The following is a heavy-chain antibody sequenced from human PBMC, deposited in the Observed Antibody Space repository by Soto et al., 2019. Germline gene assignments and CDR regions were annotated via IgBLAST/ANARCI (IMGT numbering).Heavy chain of an antibody. D-gene: IGHD2-15*01. CDR1: GGTFSTYA. CDR3: ARSQGGSSSLDIYYYYYYGMDV. J-gene: IGHJ6*02. Sequence: QVQLVQSGAEVKKPGSSVKVSCKAPGGTFSTYAISWVRQAPGQGLEWMGGVIPTFGTPKYAQKFQGRVTITADESTSTGYMEPRSLRSEDTAVYYCARSQGGSSSLDIYYYYYYGMDVWGQGTTVTVSS. CDR2: VIPTFGTP. V-gene: IGHV1-69*01.